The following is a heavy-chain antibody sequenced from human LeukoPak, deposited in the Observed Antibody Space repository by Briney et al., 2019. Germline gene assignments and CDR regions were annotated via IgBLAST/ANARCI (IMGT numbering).Heavy chain of an antibody. Sequence: ASVKVSCKASGYTFTGYYMHWVRQAPGQGLEGMGWINPNSGGTNYAQKFQGRVTMTRDTSISTAYMELSRLRSDDTAVYYCAREHRGYSGYDPNWYFDLWGRGTLVTVSS. CDR1: GYTFTGYY. V-gene: IGHV1-2*02. D-gene: IGHD5-12*01. CDR2: INPNSGGT. CDR3: AREHRGYSGYDPNWYFDL. J-gene: IGHJ2*01.